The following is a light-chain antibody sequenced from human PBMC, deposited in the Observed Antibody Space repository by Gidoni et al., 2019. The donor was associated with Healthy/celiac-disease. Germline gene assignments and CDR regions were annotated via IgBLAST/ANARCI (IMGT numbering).Light chain of an antibody. CDR2: DAS. CDR3: QQRSNWPPRVT. V-gene: IGKV3-11*01. Sequence: EIVLTQSPATLSLSPGERATLSCRASQSVSSYLAVYQQKPGQAPRLLIYDASSGSGTYFTRTISSLEPEDFAVYYCQQRSNWPPRVTFGQGTKLEIK. CDR1: QSVSSY. J-gene: IGKJ2*01.